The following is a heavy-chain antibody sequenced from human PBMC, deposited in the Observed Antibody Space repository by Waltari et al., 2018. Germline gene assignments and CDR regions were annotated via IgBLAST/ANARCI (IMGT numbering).Heavy chain of an antibody. V-gene: IGHV4-34*01. CDR3: ARGPRSATVTAPFDY. Sequence: QVQLQQWGAGLLKPSETLSLTCAVYGGSFSGYYWSWIRQSPGKGLEWIGEINHSGSTNYNPALKGRVTIAVDTSKNQFSLKLSSVTAADTAVYYCARGPRSATVTAPFDYWGQGTLVTVSS. D-gene: IGHD4-17*01. J-gene: IGHJ4*02. CDR2: INHSGST. CDR1: GGSFSGYY.